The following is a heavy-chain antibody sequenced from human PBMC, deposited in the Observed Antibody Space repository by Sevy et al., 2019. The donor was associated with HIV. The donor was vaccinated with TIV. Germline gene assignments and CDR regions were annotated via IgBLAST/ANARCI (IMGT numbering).Heavy chain of an antibody. CDR3: ARGRPLSEFDRRGYFFDS. J-gene: IGHJ4*02. CDR2: IHHSGST. V-gene: IGHV4-34*01. D-gene: IGHD3-22*01. CDR1: GASFRNFD. Sequence: SESLSLTCAVYGASFRNFDWSWIRQSPGKGLEWIGEIHHSGSTNLNPSLESRVTMSEDKSKGQFSLRLRSVTAADTAVYYCARGRPLSEFDRRGYFFDSWGPGTLVTVSS.